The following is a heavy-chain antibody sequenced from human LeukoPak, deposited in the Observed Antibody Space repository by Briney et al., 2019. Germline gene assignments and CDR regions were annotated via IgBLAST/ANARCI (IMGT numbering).Heavy chain of an antibody. CDR3: ARPKEVDYYYYMDV. Sequence: SETLSLTCTVSGGSISSYYWSWIRQPPGKGLEWIGYVYYSGSTSYNPSLKSRVTLSVDTSKNQFSLKLRSVTAADTAVYYCARPKEVDYYYYMDVWSKGTTVTVSS. V-gene: IGHV4-59*01. CDR2: VYYSGST. J-gene: IGHJ6*03. D-gene: IGHD2-2*01. CDR1: GGSISSYY.